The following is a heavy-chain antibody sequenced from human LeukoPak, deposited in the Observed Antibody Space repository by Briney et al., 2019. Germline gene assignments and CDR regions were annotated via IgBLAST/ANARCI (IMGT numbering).Heavy chain of an antibody. Sequence: SETLSLTCTVSGGSISSYYWSWIRQPPGKGLEWIGYIYYSGSTNYNPSLKSRVTISVDTSKNQFSLKLSSVTAADTAVYYCARIGDSSVLDYWGQGTLVTVSS. J-gene: IGHJ4*02. CDR3: ARIGDSSVLDY. CDR1: GGSISSYY. D-gene: IGHD3-22*01. V-gene: IGHV4-59*01. CDR2: IYYSGST.